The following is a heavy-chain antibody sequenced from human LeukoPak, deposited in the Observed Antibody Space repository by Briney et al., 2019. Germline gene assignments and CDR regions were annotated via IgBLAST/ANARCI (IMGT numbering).Heavy chain of an antibody. D-gene: IGHD3-3*01. V-gene: IGHV4-4*07. J-gene: IGHJ3*01. Sequence: PSETLSLTCTVSGGSISSYYWSWIRQPAGKGLEWIGRVYTSGSTNYNPSLKTRVTISLDRSKNQFSLNLSSVTAADTAVYYCARGTYYDFSPRAFDVWGQGTMVSVSS. CDR2: VYTSGST. CDR3: ARGTYYDFSPRAFDV. CDR1: GGSISSYY.